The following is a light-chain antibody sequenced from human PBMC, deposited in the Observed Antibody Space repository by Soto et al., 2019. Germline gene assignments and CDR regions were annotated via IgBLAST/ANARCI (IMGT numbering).Light chain of an antibody. V-gene: IGLV1-40*01. CDR2: GSD. CDR3: QSYDSSLTGVV. J-gene: IGLJ2*01. CDR1: SSNIAANS. Sequence: QSVLTQPPSVSAAPGQEVTISCSGSSSNIAANSVSWYQHLPGTAPKLLIYGSDNRPSGVPDRFSGSKSGTSASLAITGLQAEDEADYYCQSYDSSLTGVVFGGGTKLTVL.